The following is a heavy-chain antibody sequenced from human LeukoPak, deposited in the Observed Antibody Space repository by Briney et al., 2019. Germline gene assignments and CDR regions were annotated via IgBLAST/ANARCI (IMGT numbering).Heavy chain of an antibody. V-gene: IGHV3-11*01. CDR2: ISSSGSTI. J-gene: IGHJ4*02. Sequence: SGGSLRLSCTASGFTFSDYAMSWFRQAPGKGLEWVSYISSSGSTIYYADSVKGRFTISRDNAKNSLYLQMNSLRAEDTAVYYCASSTGYYKGGFDYWGQGTLVTVSS. CDR1: GFTFSDYA. D-gene: IGHD3-9*01. CDR3: ASSTGYYKGGFDY.